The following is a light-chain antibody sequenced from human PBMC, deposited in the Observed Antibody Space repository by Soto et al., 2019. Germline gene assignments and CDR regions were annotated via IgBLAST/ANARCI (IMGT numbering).Light chain of an antibody. CDR1: QGVSGNY. J-gene: IGKJ1*01. V-gene: IGKV3-20*01. CDR3: QQYGSSPWT. Sequence: DILFTQSPSTLSWSPVARSTLPCTASQGVSGNYLAWYQQRPGQAPRLLIYGASSRATGIPDRFSGSGSATEFTLTISRLETEDFAVYYCQQYGSSPWTFGQGTKVDIK. CDR2: GAS.